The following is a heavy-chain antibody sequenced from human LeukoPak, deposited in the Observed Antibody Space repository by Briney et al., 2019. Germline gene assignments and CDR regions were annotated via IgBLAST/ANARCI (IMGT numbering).Heavy chain of an antibody. CDR2: ISGSGGST. CDR1: GFTFSSYA. CDR3: AKDQFSSGLNWFDP. J-gene: IGHJ5*02. D-gene: IGHD6-19*01. V-gene: IGHV3-23*01. Sequence: GGSLRLSCAASGFTFSSYAMSWVRQAPGKGLEWVSSISGSGGSTYYADSVKGRFTISRDNSKNTLYLQMNSLRAEDTAVYYCAKDQFSSGLNWFDPWGQGTLVTVSS.